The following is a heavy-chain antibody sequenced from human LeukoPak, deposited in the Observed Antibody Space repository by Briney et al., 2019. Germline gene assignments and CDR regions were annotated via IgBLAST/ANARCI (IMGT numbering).Heavy chain of an antibody. CDR1: GGSISSYY. J-gene: IGHJ4*02. CDR2: IYYSGST. D-gene: IGHD4-23*01. V-gene: IGHV4-59*01. Sequence: NPSETLSLTCTVSGGSISSYYWSWIRQPPGKGLEWIGYIYYSGSTNYNPSLKSRVTISVDTSKNQFSLKLSSVTAADTAVYYCARVESRGNGRSQYFDYWGQGTLVTVSS. CDR3: ARVESRGNGRSQYFDY.